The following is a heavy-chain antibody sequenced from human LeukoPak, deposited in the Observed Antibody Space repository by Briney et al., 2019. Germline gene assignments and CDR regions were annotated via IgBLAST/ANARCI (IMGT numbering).Heavy chain of an antibody. CDR1: GFTFSSYG. CDR2: ICYDGSNK. D-gene: IGHD3-3*01. CDR3: ARDYYDFWSGYYIYHYGMDV. V-gene: IGHV3-33*01. Sequence: GGSLRLSCAASGFTFSSYGMHRGRQAPGKGLEWGADICYDGSNKYYADSVKGRFTISRDNSKNTLYLQMNSLRAEHTAVYYCARDYYDFWSGYYIYHYGMDVWGQGTTVTVSS. J-gene: IGHJ6*02.